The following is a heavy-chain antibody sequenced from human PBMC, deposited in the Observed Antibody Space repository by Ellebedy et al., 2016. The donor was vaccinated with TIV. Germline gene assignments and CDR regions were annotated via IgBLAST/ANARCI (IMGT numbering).Heavy chain of an antibody. CDR3: ARDRGYDYIWGSYRTHLDY. CDR2: IWSDGNAQ. D-gene: IGHD3-16*02. Sequence: GGSLRLSXAASGFTFANYGMHWVRQAPGKGLEWVAVIWSDGNAQYYADSVKGRFTISRDNSKNTLYLQMNSLRAEDTAVYYCARDRGYDYIWGSYRTHLDYWGQGTLVTVSS. CDR1: GFTFANYG. J-gene: IGHJ4*02. V-gene: IGHV3-33*01.